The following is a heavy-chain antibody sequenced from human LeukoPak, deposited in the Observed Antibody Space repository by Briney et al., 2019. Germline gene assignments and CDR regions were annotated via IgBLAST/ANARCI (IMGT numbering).Heavy chain of an antibody. CDR3: ATLHDPPPVYHYHYHGMDV. Sequence: GSVKVSCKASGYTFTSYGISWVRQAPGQGLEWMGIINPSGGSTSYAQKFQGRVTMTRDTSTSTVYMELSSLRSEDTAVYYCATLHDPPPVYHYHYHGMDVWGQGTTVIVSS. CDR2: INPSGGST. D-gene: IGHD1-1*01. V-gene: IGHV1-46*01. CDR1: GYTFTSYG. J-gene: IGHJ6*02.